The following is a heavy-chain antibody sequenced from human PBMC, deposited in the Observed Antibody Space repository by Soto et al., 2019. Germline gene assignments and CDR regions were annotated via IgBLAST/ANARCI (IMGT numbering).Heavy chain of an antibody. D-gene: IGHD6-13*01. Sequence: QVQLVQSGAEVKKPGASVKVSCKVSGYTLTELSMHWVRQAPGKGLEWMGGFDPEDGETNYPQKFQGRVTMTEDTSTDTAYMELSSLRSEDTAVYYCAAKGRWYVGYYYYGMDVWGQGTTVAVCS. CDR2: FDPEDGET. V-gene: IGHV1-24*01. CDR1: GYTLTELS. CDR3: AAKGRWYVGYYYYGMDV. J-gene: IGHJ6*02.